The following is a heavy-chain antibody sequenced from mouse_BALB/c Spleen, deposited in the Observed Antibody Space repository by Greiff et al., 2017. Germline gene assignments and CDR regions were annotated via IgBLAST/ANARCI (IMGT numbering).Heavy chain of an antibody. J-gene: IGHJ3*01. D-gene: IGHD1-1*02. V-gene: IGHV1-69*02. CDR3: ARIDYVAWFAY. CDR2: IDPSDSYT. CDR1: GYTFTGYW. Sequence: QVQLQQPGAELVKPGASVKLSCKASGYTFTGYWMHWVKQRPGQGLEWIGEIDPSDSYTNYNQKFKGKATLTVDKSSSTAYMQLSSLTSEDSAVYYCARIDYVAWFAYWGQGTLVTVSA.